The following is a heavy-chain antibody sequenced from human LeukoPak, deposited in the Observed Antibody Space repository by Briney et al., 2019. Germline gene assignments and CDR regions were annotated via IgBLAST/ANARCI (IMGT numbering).Heavy chain of an antibody. CDR1: GFTFNSYA. J-gene: IGHJ5*02. V-gene: IGHV3-23*01. Sequence: GGSLRLSCAASGFTFNSYAMSWVRLAPGKGLEWVSTISRSDTSTYYADSVKGRFTTSRDNSKNTLYLQMNNLRAEDTAVYYCAKAGIPMTAFNWFDPWGQGTLVTVSS. D-gene: IGHD3-3*01. CDR2: ISRSDTST. CDR3: AKAGIPMTAFNWFDP.